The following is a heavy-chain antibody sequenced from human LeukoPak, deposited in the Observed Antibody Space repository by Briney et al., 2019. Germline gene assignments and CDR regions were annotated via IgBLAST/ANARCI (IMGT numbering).Heavy chain of an antibody. CDR1: GYTFTIYA. D-gene: IGHD6-19*01. V-gene: IGHV1-3*01. Sequence: ASVKVSCKASGYTFTIYAMHWVRQAPGQRLEWMGWINAGNGNTKYSQKFQGRVTITRDTSASTAYMELSSLRSEDTAVYYCARDGYSSGWYNWFDPWGQGTLVTVSS. J-gene: IGHJ5*02. CDR3: ARDGYSSGWYNWFDP. CDR2: INAGNGNT.